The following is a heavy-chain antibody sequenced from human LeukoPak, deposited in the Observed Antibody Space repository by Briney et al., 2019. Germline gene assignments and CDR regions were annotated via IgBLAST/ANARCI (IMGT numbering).Heavy chain of an antibody. CDR2: INPNSGGT. CDR3: ARDLNPKSSYYDSSGYYRY. CDR1: GYTFTSYY. Sequence: ASVKVSCKASGYTFTSYYMHWVRQAPGQGLEWMGWINPNSGGTNYAQKFQGRVTMTRDTSISTAYMELSRLRSDDTTVYYCARDLNPKSSYYDSSGYYRYWGQGTLVTVSS. J-gene: IGHJ4*02. D-gene: IGHD3-22*01. V-gene: IGHV1-2*02.